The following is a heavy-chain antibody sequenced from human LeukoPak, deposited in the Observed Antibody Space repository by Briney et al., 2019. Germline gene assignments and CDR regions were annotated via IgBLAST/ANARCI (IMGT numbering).Heavy chain of an antibody. D-gene: IGHD6-19*01. CDR1: GFTFSDYS. CDR3: AKDNRRHYTSGPNPDSLH. V-gene: IGHV3-21*04. Sequence: GGSLRLSCVASGFTFSDYSMNWVRQAPGKGLEWVSSISRSSSYIYYADSVKGRFTISRDTAKNSLYLQMNSLRVEDTAFYYCAKDNRRHYTSGPNPDSLHWGQGALVTVSS. CDR2: ISRSSSYI. J-gene: IGHJ4*02.